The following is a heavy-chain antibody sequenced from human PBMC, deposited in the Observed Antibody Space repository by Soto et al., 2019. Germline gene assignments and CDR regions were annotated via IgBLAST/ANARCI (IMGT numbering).Heavy chain of an antibody. CDR2: ISAYNGNT. CDR3: ARDRRNYDFWSGYYPLDY. CDR1: GYTFTSYG. J-gene: IGHJ4*02. Sequence: QVQLVQSGAEVKKPGASVKVSCKASGYTFTSYGISWVRQAPGQGLEWMGWISAYNGNTNYAQKLQGRVTMTTDTSTSTAYMDLRSLRSDDTAVYYCARDRRNYDFWSGYYPLDYWGQGTLVTVSS. V-gene: IGHV1-18*01. D-gene: IGHD3-3*01.